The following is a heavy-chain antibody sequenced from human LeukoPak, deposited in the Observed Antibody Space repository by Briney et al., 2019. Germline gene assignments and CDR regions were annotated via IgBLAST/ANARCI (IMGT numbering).Heavy chain of an antibody. D-gene: IGHD2-2*01. CDR2: INPNSGGT. Sequence: ASVKVSCKASGYTFTGYYMHWVRQAPGQGLEWMGWINPNSGGTNYAQKFQGRVTMTRDTSISTAYMELSRLRSDDTAVYYCAATEDIVVVPAAITFDYWGQGTLVTVSS. CDR1: GYTFTGYY. V-gene: IGHV1-2*02. CDR3: AATEDIVVVPAAITFDY. J-gene: IGHJ4*02.